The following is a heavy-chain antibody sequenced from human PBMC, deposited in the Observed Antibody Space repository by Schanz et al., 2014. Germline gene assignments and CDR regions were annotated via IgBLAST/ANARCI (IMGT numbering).Heavy chain of an antibody. CDR3: VSQTGSPNY. D-gene: IGHD6-13*01. J-gene: IGHJ4*02. Sequence: VRLVESGGGVVQPGRSLRLSCAASEFTFSTDAMSWVRQAPGKGPEWVANIKHDGSVKDYVDSVEGRFTISRDNAKRSLFLQMNSLRVEDTAVYFCVSQTGSPNYWGQGTLVTVSS. CDR2: IKHDGSVK. CDR1: EFTFSTDA. V-gene: IGHV3-7*02.